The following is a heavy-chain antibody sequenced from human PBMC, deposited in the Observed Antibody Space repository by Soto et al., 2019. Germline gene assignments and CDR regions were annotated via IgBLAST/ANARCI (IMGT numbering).Heavy chain of an antibody. J-gene: IGHJ3*02. Sequence: XETLSLTCTVSGGSISRSSYYWGWIRQRPGKGLEWIGSIYYSGSTYYNPSLKSRVTISVDTSKNQFSLKLSSVTAADTAVYYCARPEQSYYDHSSGYSNDAFDICGQGSMVPVSS. CDR1: GGSISRSSYY. CDR2: IYYSGST. V-gene: IGHV4-39*01. D-gene: IGHD3-22*01. CDR3: ARPEQSYYDHSSGYSNDAFDI.